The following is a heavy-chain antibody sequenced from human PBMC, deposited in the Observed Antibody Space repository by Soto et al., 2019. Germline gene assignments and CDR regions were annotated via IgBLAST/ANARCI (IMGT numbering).Heavy chain of an antibody. Sequence: PGGSPRLCCAASGFTVSSNYMSWVRQAPGKGLEWVSVIYSGGSTYYADSVKGRFTISRHNSKNALYLQMNSLRAEDTAVYYCVNGEDAFDIWGQGTMVTVSS. D-gene: IGHD2-8*01. V-gene: IGHV3-53*04. CDR3: VNGEDAFDI. J-gene: IGHJ3*02. CDR2: IYSGGST. CDR1: GFTVSSNY.